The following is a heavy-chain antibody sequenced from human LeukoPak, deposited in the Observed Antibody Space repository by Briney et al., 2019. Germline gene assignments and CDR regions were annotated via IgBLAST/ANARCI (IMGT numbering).Heavy chain of an antibody. V-gene: IGHV1-2*02. D-gene: IGHD5-18*01. CDR2: INPNSGGT. CDR3: ARVEPGSFAYTAMPKRGYYYYGMDV. CDR1: GYTFTGYY. Sequence: PEASVKVSCKASGYTFTGYYMHWVRQAPGQGLEWMGWINPNSGGTNYAQKFQGRVTMTTDTSTSTAYMELRSLRSDDTAVYYCARVEPGSFAYTAMPKRGYYYYGMDVWGQGTTVTVSS. J-gene: IGHJ6*02.